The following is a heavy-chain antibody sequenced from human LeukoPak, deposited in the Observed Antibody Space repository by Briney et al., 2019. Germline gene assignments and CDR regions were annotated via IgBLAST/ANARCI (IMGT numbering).Heavy chain of an antibody. D-gene: IGHD2-2*03. CDR1: GGSISSYY. CDR3: AREPGYFSSTSWYAGRGVDY. V-gene: IGHV4-4*07. Sequence: SETLSLTCTVSGGSISSYYWSWIRQPAGKGLEWIGRIYTSGSTNYNPSLKSRVTISVDTSKNQFSLKLSSVTAADTAVYYWAREPGYFSSTSWYAGRGVDYWGQGTLVTVSS. J-gene: IGHJ4*02. CDR2: IYTSGST.